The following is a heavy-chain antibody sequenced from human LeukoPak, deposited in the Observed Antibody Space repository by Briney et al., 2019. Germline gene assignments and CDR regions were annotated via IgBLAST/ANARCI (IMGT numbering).Heavy chain of an antibody. V-gene: IGHV4-34*01. D-gene: IGHD1-1*01. J-gene: IGHJ3*02. Sequence: SETLSLTCAVYGGSFSGYYWSWIRQPPGKGLEWIGEINHSGSTDYNPSLMSRVTMSVDTSKNHFSLILRSVTAADTAVYYCARAERTANVFDIWGQGTIVTVSS. CDR1: GGSFSGYY. CDR2: INHSGST. CDR3: ARAERTANVFDI.